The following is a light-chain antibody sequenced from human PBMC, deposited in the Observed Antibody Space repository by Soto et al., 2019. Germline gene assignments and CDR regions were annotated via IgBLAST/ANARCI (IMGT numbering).Light chain of an antibody. CDR2: WAS. V-gene: IGKV4-1*01. CDR1: QSVLYSSNNKNY. Sequence: DIVMTQSPDSLAVSLGERATINCKSSQSVLYSSNNKNYLAWYQQKPGQPPKLLIYWASTRESGVPDRFSGSGSGTDFTFTISSLQPEDFATYFCQQYVDLPFTFGPGTRVD. J-gene: IGKJ3*01. CDR3: QQYVDLPFT.